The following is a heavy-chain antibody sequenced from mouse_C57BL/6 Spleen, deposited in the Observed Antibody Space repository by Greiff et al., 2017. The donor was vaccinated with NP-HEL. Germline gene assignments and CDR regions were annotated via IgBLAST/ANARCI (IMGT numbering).Heavy chain of an antibody. CDR1: GFTFTDYY. Sequence: EVMLVESGGGLVQPGGSLSLSCAASGFTFTDYYMSWVRQPPGQALEWLGFIRNTANGYTTEYSASVKGRFTISRDNSQSILYLQMNALKAEDSATYYCARHGNYFDYWGQGTTLTVSS. J-gene: IGHJ2*01. CDR2: IRNTANGYTT. CDR3: ARHGNYFDY. V-gene: IGHV7-3*01.